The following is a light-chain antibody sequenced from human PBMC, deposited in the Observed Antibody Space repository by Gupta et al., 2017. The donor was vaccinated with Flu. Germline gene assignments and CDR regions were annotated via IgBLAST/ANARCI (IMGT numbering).Light chain of an antibody. CDR2: GAS. Sequence: ERATLSCRASQSVSSNLAWYQQKPGQAPRLLIYGASTRATGIPARFSGSGSGTEFTLTISSLQSEDFAVYYCQQYNNWPPLTFGGGTKVQIK. V-gene: IGKV3-15*01. J-gene: IGKJ4*01. CDR1: QSVSSN. CDR3: QQYNNWPPLT.